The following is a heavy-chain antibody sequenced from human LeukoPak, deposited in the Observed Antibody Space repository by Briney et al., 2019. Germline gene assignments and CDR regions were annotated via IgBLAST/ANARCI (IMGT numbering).Heavy chain of an antibody. Sequence: GGSLRLSCAASGFTFSDYYMSWIRQAPGKGLGWVSYISSSGSTIYYADSVKGRFTISRDNAKNSLYLQMNSLRAEDTAVYYCAREYSSSWYGGYFDYWGQGTLVTVSS. V-gene: IGHV3-11*04. CDR3: AREYSSSWYGGYFDY. CDR2: ISSSGSTI. CDR1: GFTFSDYY. J-gene: IGHJ4*02. D-gene: IGHD6-13*01.